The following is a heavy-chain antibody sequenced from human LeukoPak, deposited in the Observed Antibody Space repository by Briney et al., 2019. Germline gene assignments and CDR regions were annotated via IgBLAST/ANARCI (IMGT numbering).Heavy chain of an antibody. CDR3: ARGWISDSFDY. D-gene: IGHD5-12*01. CDR1: GFTFSSYE. Sequence: GGSLRLSCSASGFTFSSYEMNWVRQAPGKGLEWVSYISSSGSNIYYADSVKGRFTISRDNAKNSLYLQMNSLRAEDTAVYYCARGWISDSFDYWGQGTLVTVSS. V-gene: IGHV3-48*03. J-gene: IGHJ4*02. CDR2: ISSSGSNI.